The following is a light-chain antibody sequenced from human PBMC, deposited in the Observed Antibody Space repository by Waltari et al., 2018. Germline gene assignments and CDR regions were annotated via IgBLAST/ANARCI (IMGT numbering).Light chain of an antibody. J-gene: IGLJ2*01. V-gene: IGLV1-44*01. Sequence: QSVLTQPPSASGTPGQRVTISCSGSSSNIGSTSVHWYQHLPGTAPKLLIYSDNQRPSGVPDRFSGSKSGASASLAISGLQSEDEADYYCAAWDVSLNGLVFGGGTKLTVL. CDR3: AAWDVSLNGLV. CDR2: SDN. CDR1: SSNIGSTS.